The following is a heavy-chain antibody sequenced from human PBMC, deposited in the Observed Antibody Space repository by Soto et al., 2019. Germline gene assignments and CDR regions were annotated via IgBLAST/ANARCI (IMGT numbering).Heavy chain of an antibody. J-gene: IGHJ4*02. CDR3: ARGVDMVGFDY. Sequence: QLQLQESGPGLVKPSETLSLTCTVSGGSISSSSYYWGWIRQPPGEGLEWIGSIYYSGSTYYNPSLKSRVTISVDTSKNQFSLKLSSVTAADTAVYYCARGVDMVGFDYWGQGTLVTVSS. V-gene: IGHV4-39*01. CDR2: IYYSGST. D-gene: IGHD5-12*01. CDR1: GGSISSSSYY.